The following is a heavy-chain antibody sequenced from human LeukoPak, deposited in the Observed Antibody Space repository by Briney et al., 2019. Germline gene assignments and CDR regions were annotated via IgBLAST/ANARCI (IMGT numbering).Heavy chain of an antibody. Sequence: GGSLRLSCAVSGFTFSSYDMHWVRQAPGKGLEWVTFIQYDGSNKYYADSVKGRFTISRDNAKNSLYLQMNSLRAEDTAVYYCASGDYDILTGYYHSGGRFLLPPPPDYWGQGTLVTVSS. J-gene: IGHJ4*02. V-gene: IGHV3-30*02. D-gene: IGHD3-9*01. CDR2: IQYDGSNK. CDR1: GFTFSSYD. CDR3: ASGDYDILTGYYHSGGRFLLPPPPDY.